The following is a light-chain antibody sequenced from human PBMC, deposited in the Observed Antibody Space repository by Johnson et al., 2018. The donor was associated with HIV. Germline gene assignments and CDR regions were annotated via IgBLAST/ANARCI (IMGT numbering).Light chain of an antibody. V-gene: IGLV1-51*01. J-gene: IGLJ1*01. CDR3: GTWDSSLSAPYV. Sequence: QSVLTQSPSVSAAPGQKVTISCSGSSSNIWNNYVSWYQQLPETAPKLLIYENNKRPSGSPDRFSGSKSGTSATLGITGLQTGDEADYYCGTWDSSLSAPYVFGTGTKVTVL. CDR1: SSNIWNNY. CDR2: ENN.